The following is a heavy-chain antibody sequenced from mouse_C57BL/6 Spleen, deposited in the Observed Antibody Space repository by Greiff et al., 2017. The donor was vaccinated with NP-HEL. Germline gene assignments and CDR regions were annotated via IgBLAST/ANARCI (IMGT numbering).Heavy chain of an antibody. J-gene: IGHJ2*01. V-gene: IGHV3-8*01. Sequence: EVQLVESGPGLAQPSQTLSLTCSVTGYSITSDYWNWVRQFPGNKLEYMGYICYSGSTYYNPSLIRRISITRDTSKNQYFLQLNSLITDDTATYYCARGTAQAPFDYWGQGTTVTVSS. CDR2: ICYSGST. D-gene: IGHD3-2*02. CDR3: ARGTAQAPFDY. CDR1: GYSITSDY.